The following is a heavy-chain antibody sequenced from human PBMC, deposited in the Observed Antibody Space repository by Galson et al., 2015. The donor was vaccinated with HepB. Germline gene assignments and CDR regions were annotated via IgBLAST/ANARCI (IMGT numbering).Heavy chain of an antibody. CDR2: FHPENGKT. J-gene: IGHJ4*02. D-gene: IGHD3-10*01. CDR1: GYTLTELF. CDR3: GARRFGKLYFDY. V-gene: IGHV1-24*01. Sequence: SVKVSCKVSGYTLTELFMHWVRQAPGKGLEWMGGFHPENGKTIHGQSFQGRVTMIGDTSTDTAYMELSSLTYEDTAVYFCGARRFGKLYFDYWGQGTQATVSS.